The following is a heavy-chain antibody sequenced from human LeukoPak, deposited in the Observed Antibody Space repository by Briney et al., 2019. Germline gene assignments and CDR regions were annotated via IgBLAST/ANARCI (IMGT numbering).Heavy chain of an antibody. CDR3: ARDRGTLLCFGESNLDY. CDR1: GYTFTGYY. CDR2: INPNSGGT. D-gene: IGHD3-10*01. J-gene: IGHJ4*02. V-gene: IGHV1-2*02. Sequence: ASVKVSCKAPGYTFTGYYMHLVRQAPGQGLEWVGGINPNSGGTNYAQKLQGRVTTTRDTSISTAYMELSRLRSDDTAVYYCARDRGTLLCFGESNLDYWGQGTLVTVSS.